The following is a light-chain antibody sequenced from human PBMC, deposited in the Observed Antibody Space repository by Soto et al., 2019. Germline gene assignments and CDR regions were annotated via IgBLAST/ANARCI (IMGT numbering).Light chain of an antibody. CDR1: SSDVGRYNL. CDR3: CSYAAGSTDV. J-gene: IGLJ1*01. V-gene: IGLV2-23*02. Sequence: QSALTQPASVSGSPGQSITISCTGTSSDVGRYNLVSWYQQHPGKAPKLMIYEVSKRPSGVSNRFSGSRSGNTASLTISGLQAEDEADYYCCSYAAGSTDVFGTGTKLTVL. CDR2: EVS.